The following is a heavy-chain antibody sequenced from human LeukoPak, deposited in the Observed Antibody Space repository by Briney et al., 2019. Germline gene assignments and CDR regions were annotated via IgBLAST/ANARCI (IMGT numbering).Heavy chain of an antibody. D-gene: IGHD4-23*01. V-gene: IGHV3-74*01. CDR2: INTDGSFT. CDR3: ASNYGDDSNY. J-gene: IGHJ4*02. CDR1: GFTFSNSW. Sequence: GGSLRLSCAASGFTFSNSWMHWVRQPPGKGLVWVSSINTDGSFTAYADSVKGRFTISRDNAKNTLYLQMSTLRAEDTAVYYCASNYGDDSNYWGQETLVTVSS.